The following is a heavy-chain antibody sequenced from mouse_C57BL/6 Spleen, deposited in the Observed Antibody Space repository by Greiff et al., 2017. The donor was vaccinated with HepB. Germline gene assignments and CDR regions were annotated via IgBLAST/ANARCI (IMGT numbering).Heavy chain of an antibody. CDR3: ARESGDYDGDYYAMDY. D-gene: IGHD2-4*01. Sequence: DVQLQESGPGLVKPSQSLSLTCSVTGYSITSGYYWNWIRQFPGNKLEWMGYISYDGSNNYNPSLKNRISITRDTSKNQFFLKLNSVTTEDTATYYCARESGDYDGDYYAMDYWGQGTSVTVSS. CDR2: ISYDGSN. CDR1: GYSITSGYY. J-gene: IGHJ4*01. V-gene: IGHV3-6*01.